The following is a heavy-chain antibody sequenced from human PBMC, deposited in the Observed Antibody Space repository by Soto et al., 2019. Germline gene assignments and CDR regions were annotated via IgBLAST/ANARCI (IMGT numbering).Heavy chain of an antibody. CDR3: ARDRELLRSDAFDI. J-gene: IGHJ3*02. D-gene: IGHD1-26*01. CDR1: GGTFSSYA. V-gene: IGHV1-69*13. CDR2: IIPIFGTA. Sequence: VKVSCKASGGTFSSYAISWVRQAPGQGLEWMGGIIPIFGTANYAQKFQGRVTITADESTSTAYMELSSLRSEDTAVYYCARDRELLRSDAFDIWGQGTMVTVSS.